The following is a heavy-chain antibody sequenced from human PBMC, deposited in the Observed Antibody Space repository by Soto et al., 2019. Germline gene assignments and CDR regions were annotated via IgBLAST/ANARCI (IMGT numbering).Heavy chain of an antibody. CDR2: IDPSDSQT. CDR3: ARQIYDSDTGPNSQYYFDS. V-gene: IGHV5-10-1*01. Sequence: GESLKISCRGSGYSFAGYWITWVRQKPGKGLEWMGRIDPSDSQTYYSPSFRGHVTISVTKSITTVFLQWSSLRASDTAMYYCARQIYDSDTGPNSQYYFDSWGQGTPVTVSS. CDR1: GYSFAGYW. J-gene: IGHJ4*02. D-gene: IGHD3-22*01.